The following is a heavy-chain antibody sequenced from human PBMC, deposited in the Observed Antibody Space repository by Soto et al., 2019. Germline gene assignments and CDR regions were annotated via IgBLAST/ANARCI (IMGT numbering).Heavy chain of an antibody. D-gene: IGHD3-3*01. CDR1: GFTFGDYA. Sequence: GVLRLSCTASGFTFGDYAMSWFRQAPGKGLEWVGFIRSKAYGGTTEYAASVKGRFTISRDDSKSIAYPQMNSLKTEDTAVYYCTRDLSEDYDFWSGYYSYYYGMDVWGQGTTVTVSS. V-gene: IGHV3-49*03. CDR2: IRSKAYGGTT. J-gene: IGHJ6*02. CDR3: TRDLSEDYDFWSGYYSYYYGMDV.